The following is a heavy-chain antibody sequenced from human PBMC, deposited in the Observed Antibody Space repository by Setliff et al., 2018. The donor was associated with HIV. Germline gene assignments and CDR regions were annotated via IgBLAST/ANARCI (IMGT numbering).Heavy chain of an antibody. CDR1: GDSLSSYY. V-gene: IGHV4-4*07. D-gene: IGHD6-19*01. CDR2: IYPSGST. CDR3: ARSLLPSITVAGTIGY. Sequence: TSETLSLTCTVSGDSLSSYYWSWVRQPAGKGLEWIGRIYPSGSTNYNPSLRSRVTISVDTSKNHFSLKLSSVTAADTAVYYCARSLLPSITVAGTIGYWGQGSLVTVSS. J-gene: IGHJ4*02.